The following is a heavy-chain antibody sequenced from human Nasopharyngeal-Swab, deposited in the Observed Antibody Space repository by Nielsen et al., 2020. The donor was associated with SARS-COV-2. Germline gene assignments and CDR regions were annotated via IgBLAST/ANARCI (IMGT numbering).Heavy chain of an antibody. J-gene: IGHJ4*02. CDR1: GFTFSIYT. D-gene: IGHD2/OR15-2a*01. CDR2: ISSRGDYI. Sequence: GESLKISCAASGFTFSIYTMNWVRQAPGKGLEWVSAISSRGDYIYYAGSVKGRFTISRDNAKNSLYLQMNSLRAEDTAVYYCAKDLRGPYFFWGQGTLVTVSS. V-gene: IGHV3-21*04. CDR3: AKDLRGPYFF.